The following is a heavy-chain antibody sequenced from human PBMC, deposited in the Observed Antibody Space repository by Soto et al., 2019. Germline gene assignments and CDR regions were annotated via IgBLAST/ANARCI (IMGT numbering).Heavy chain of an antibody. CDR1: GYTFSSYA. V-gene: IGHV1-18*01. CDR2: ISAYSGNT. Sequence: QVQLVQSGAEVKKPGASVKVSCKASGYTFSSYAITWVRQAPGQGLEWMAWISAYSGNTNYAQKFQGRVTMTTDTSTNTAYMELRSLSSDDTAVYYCARDSPPSDYWGHGTLVTVSS. J-gene: IGHJ4*01. CDR3: ARDSPPSDY.